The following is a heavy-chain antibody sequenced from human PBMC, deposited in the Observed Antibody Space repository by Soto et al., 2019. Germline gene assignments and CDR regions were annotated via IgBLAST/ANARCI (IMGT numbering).Heavy chain of an antibody. CDR2: IYNRGST. V-gene: IGHV4-31*03. CDR1: GGSISSGGYY. Sequence: SETLSLTCTVSGGSISSGGYYWSWIRQHPGKGLEWIGYIYNRGSTYYNPSLKSRVTISVDTPKNQFSLKLSSVTAADTALYYCARGRGAMIAVAMPLNYWGQGTLVTVSX. J-gene: IGHJ4*02. CDR3: ARGRGAMIAVAMPLNY. D-gene: IGHD3-22*01.